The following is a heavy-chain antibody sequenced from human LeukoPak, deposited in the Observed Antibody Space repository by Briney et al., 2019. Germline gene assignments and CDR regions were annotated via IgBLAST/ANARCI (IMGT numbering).Heavy chain of an antibody. CDR1: GFTFSSFA. J-gene: IGHJ4*02. CDR3: AKDPQYNWNDPKDY. CDR2: ISGSGGST. Sequence: GGSLRLSCAASGFTFSSFAMSWVRQAPGKGLEWVSAISGSGGSTYYADSVKGRFTISRDNSKNTLYLQMNSLRAEDTAVYYCAKDPQYNWNDPKDYWGQGTLVTVSS. D-gene: IGHD1-20*01. V-gene: IGHV3-23*01.